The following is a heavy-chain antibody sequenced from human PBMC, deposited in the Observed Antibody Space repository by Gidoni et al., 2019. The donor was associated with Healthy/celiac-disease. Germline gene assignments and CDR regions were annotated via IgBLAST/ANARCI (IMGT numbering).Heavy chain of an antibody. CDR3: AHSQGRIKTAHIVATIPFDY. J-gene: IGHJ4*02. Sequence: QITLKESGPTLVKPTQTLTLTCTFSGFSLSTSGVGVGWIRPPPGKALEWLALIYWDDDKRYSPSLKSRLTITKDTSKNQVVLTMTNMDPVDTATYYCAHSQGRIKTAHIVATIPFDYWGQGTLVTVSS. CDR2: IYWDDDK. D-gene: IGHD5-12*01. V-gene: IGHV2-5*02. CDR1: GFSLSTSGVG.